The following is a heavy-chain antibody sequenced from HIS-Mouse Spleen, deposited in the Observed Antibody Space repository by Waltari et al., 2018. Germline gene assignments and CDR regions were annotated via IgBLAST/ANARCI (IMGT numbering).Heavy chain of an antibody. D-gene: IGHD2-2*01. CDR2: ISSSGSTI. CDR1: GFTFSGSY. Sequence: QVQLVESGGGLVKPGGSLRFSCAASGFTFSGSYMSWVPQAPGKGLEWVSYISSSGSTIYYADSVKGRFTISRDNAKNSLYLQMNSLRAEDTAVYYCARKDIVVVPAAMGGAFDIWGQGTMVTVSS. V-gene: IGHV3-11*01. CDR3: ARKDIVVVPAAMGGAFDI. J-gene: IGHJ3*02.